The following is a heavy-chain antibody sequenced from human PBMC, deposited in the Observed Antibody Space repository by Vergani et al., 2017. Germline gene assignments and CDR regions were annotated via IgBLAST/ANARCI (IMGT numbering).Heavy chain of an antibody. J-gene: IGHJ6*02. V-gene: IGHV3-23*01. CDR3: AKGVTQQPEGANYFYGMDV. CDR2: ISGPGLST. D-gene: IGHD6-13*01. Sequence: EVHLLESGGGLVQSGGSLRLSCAASGFTFSNSAVSWVRQAPGRGLAWVSSISGPGLSTYYADSVKGRFSISRDNSKNTVFLQMHSLRAEDTAVYYCAKGVTQQPEGANYFYGMDVWGQGTTVTVSS. CDR1: GFTFSNSA.